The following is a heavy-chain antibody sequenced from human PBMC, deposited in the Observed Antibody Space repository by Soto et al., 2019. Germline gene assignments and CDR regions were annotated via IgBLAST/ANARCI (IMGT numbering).Heavy chain of an antibody. CDR3: ASGSSESYYYGMDV. V-gene: IGHV3-33*01. CDR2: IWYDGSNK. J-gene: IGHJ6*02. Sequence: PGGSLRLSCAASGFTFSSYGMHWVRQAPGKGLEWVAVIWYDGSNKCYADSVKGRFTISGDNSKNTLYLQMNSLRAEDTAVYYCASGSSESYYYGMDVWGQGTTVTVSS. CDR1: GFTFSSYG. D-gene: IGHD1-26*01.